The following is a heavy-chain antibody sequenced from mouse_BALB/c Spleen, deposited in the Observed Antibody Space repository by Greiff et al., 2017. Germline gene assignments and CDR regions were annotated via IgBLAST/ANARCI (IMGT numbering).Heavy chain of an antibody. CDR3: TRGTVVDYYAMDY. J-gene: IGHJ4*01. Sequence: EVKLEESGTVLARPGASVKMSCKASGYSFTSYWMHWVKQRPGQGLEWIGAIYPGNSDTSYNQKFKGKAKLTAVTSASTAYMELSSLTNEDSAVYYCTRGTVVDYYAMDYWGQGTSVTVSS. CDR1: GYSFTSYW. CDR2: IYPGNSDT. V-gene: IGHV1-5*01. D-gene: IGHD1-1*01.